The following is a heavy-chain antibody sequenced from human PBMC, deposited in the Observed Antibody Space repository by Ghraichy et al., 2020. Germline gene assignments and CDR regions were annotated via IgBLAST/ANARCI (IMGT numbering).Heavy chain of an antibody. V-gene: IGHV3-9*01. CDR1: GFTFDDYA. CDR2: ISWNSGSI. Sequence: GGSLRLSCAASGFTFDDYAMHWVRQAPGKGLEWVSGISWNSGSIGYADSVKGRFTISRDNAKNSLYLQMNSLRAEDTALYYCAKDMGGYYDSSTMDDIWGQGTMVTVSS. J-gene: IGHJ3*02. D-gene: IGHD3-22*01. CDR3: AKDMGGYYDSSTMDDI.